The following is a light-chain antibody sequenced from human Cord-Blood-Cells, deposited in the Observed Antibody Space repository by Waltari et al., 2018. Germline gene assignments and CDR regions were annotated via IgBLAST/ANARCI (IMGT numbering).Light chain of an antibody. V-gene: IGLV1-47*01. CDR2: RNN. CDR1: SSTIGSNY. J-gene: IGLJ1*01. Sequence: QSVLTQPPSASGTPGQRVTISCSGSSSTIGSNYVSWYQQLPGTAPKLLIYRNNQRPSGVPDRVAVSKAGTSASLAISGLRSEDEADYYCAAWDDSLSGHYVFGTGTKVTVL. CDR3: AAWDDSLSGHYV.